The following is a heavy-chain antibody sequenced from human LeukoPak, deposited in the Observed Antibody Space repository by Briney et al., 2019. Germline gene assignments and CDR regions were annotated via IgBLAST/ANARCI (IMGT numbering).Heavy chain of an antibody. V-gene: IGHV3-21*01. D-gene: IGHD2-2*01. CDR2: ISSSSSYI. CDR1: GFTLSSYS. Sequence: PGGSLRLSCAASGFTLSSYSMSWVRQAPGKWLEWVLSISSSSSYIYYADSVKGLFTISRDNAKNSLYLQMNSLRAEDTAVYYCARDYCSSTSCYLVNWGQGTLVTVSS. J-gene: IGHJ4*02. CDR3: ARDYCSSTSCYLVN.